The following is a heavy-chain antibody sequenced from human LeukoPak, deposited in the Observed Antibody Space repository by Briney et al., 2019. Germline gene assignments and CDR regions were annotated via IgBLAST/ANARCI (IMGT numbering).Heavy chain of an antibody. CDR1: GFAFSSDW. CDR2: INSDGTST. D-gene: IGHD6-13*01. V-gene: IGHV3-74*03. Sequence: RGSPRLSCAASGFAFSSDWMHWVCQAPGKGLVWVSRINSDGTSTTYADSVKGRFTISRDNAKNTLYLQMNSLRAEDTALYYCASRWWYFDLWGRGTLVTVSS. J-gene: IGHJ2*01. CDR3: ASRWWYFDL.